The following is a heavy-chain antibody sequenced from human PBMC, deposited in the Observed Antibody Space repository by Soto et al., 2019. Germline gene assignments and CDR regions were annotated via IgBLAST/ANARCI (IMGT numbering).Heavy chain of an antibody. CDR2: IYYSGST. J-gene: IGHJ4*02. Sequence: PSETLSLTCTVSGGSISSYHWSWIRQPPGKGLEWIGYIYYSGSTNYNPSLKSRVTISVDTSKNQFSLKLSSVTAADTAVYYCARHHMGPNGDLDYWGQGTLVTVSS. CDR3: ARHHMGPNGDLDY. CDR1: GGSISSYH. D-gene: IGHD4-17*01. V-gene: IGHV4-59*01.